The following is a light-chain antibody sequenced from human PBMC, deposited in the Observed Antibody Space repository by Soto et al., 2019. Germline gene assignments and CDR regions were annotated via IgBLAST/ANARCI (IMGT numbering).Light chain of an antibody. CDR3: ASWDGSLNGDV. CDR1: SSNIGSNT. J-gene: IGLJ1*01. Sequence: QSVLTQPPSTSGTPGQRVTISCSGSSSNIGSNTVNWYQHLAGTAPKLLIYRNNQRPSAVPDRFSGSKSGTSASLAISGLQSEDEADYYCASWDGSLNGDVFGPGTKVTVL. CDR2: RNN. V-gene: IGLV1-44*01.